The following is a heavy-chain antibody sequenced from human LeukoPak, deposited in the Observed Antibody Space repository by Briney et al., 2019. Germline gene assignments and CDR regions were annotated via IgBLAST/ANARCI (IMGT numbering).Heavy chain of an antibody. D-gene: IGHD5-24*01. CDR1: GGSNSSYY. CDR2: IYTSGST. V-gene: IGHV4-4*07. CDR3: ARARDGYNPYYFDY. Sequence: PSETLSLTCTVSGGSNSSYYWSWIRQPAGKGLEWIGRIYTSGSTNYNPSLKSRVTMSVDTSKNQFSLKLSSVTAADTAVYYCARARDGYNPYYFDYWGQGTLVTVSS. J-gene: IGHJ4*02.